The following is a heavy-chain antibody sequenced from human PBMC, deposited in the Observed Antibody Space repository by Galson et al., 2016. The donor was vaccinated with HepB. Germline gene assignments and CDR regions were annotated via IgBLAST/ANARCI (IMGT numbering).Heavy chain of an antibody. CDR3: TMISWSTSSGFGF. Sequence: SLRLSCAASGFTFSNYGMSWVHQAPGKGLEWVSAVSGSGDNTYYADSVKGRFTISRDNSRNTVYVQINSLRAEDTAIYYCTMISWSTSSGFGFWGQGTRVTVSS. CDR1: GFTFSNYG. D-gene: IGHD3-22*01. J-gene: IGHJ4*02. V-gene: IGHV3-23*01. CDR2: VSGSGDNT.